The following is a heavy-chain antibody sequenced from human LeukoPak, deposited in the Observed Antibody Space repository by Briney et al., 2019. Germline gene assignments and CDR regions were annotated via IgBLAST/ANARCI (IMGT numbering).Heavy chain of an antibody. Sequence: GGSLRLPCAASGFTFSNYAMHWVRQAPGKGLEWVAFIRYNGNNQYYADSVKGRFTISRDNSKNTLYLQMNSLKGDDTAVYYCAKDSAFYYIDVWGKGTTVIISS. J-gene: IGHJ6*03. D-gene: IGHD3-10*01. V-gene: IGHV3-30*02. CDR1: GFTFSNYA. CDR3: AKDSAFYYIDV. CDR2: IRYNGNNQ.